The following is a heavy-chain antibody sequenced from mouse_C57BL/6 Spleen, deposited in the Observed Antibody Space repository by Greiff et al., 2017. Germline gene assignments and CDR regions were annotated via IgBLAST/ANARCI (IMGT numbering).Heavy chain of an antibody. J-gene: IGHJ4*01. CDR2: IYPRSGNT. Sequence: VQLQQSGAELARPGASVKLSCKASGYTFTSYGISWVKQRTGQGLEWIGEIYPRSGNTYYNEKFKGKATLTADKSSSTAYMELRSLTSEDSAVYFCARSDYSNYGDAMDYWGQGTSVTVSS. CDR1: GYTFTSYG. D-gene: IGHD2-5*01. CDR3: ARSDYSNYGDAMDY. V-gene: IGHV1-81*01.